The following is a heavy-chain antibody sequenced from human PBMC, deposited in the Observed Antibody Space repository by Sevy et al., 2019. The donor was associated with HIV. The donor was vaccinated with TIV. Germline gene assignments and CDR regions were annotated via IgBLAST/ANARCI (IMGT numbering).Heavy chain of an antibody. CDR3: VKGPPQYSSDPFDY. J-gene: IGHJ4*02. CDR1: GFTFSSYA. D-gene: IGHD6-19*01. V-gene: IGHV3-64D*06. Sequence: GGSLRLSCSASGFTFSSYAMHWVRQAPGKGLEYVSAISSNGGSTYYADSVKDRFTISRDNSKNTLYLQMSSLRAEDTAVYYCVKGPPQYSSDPFDYWGQGTLVTVSS. CDR2: ISSNGGST.